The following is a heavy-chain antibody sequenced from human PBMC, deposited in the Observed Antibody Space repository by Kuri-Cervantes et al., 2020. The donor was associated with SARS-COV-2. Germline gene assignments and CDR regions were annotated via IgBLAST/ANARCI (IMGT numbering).Heavy chain of an antibody. Sequence: SGPTLVKPTETLTVTCTFSGFSLNTNGNRVSWIRQTPGKALEWLARIDWDDDKFYSTSLKSRLIISKDTSKNQVVLTLTNVDPGDTGTHYCARMGDGYDFEYWGQGAVVTVSS. J-gene: IGHJ4*02. D-gene: IGHD5-24*01. V-gene: IGHV2-70*04. CDR1: GFSLNTNGNR. CDR2: IDWDDDK. CDR3: ARMGDGYDFEY.